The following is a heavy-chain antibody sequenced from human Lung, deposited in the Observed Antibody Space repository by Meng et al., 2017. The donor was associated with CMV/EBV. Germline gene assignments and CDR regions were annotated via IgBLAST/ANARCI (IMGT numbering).Heavy chain of an antibody. V-gene: IGHV3-30*02. D-gene: IGHD6-19*01. CDR3: AKNGQGTSGWFYFDL. Sequence: GESXKISXAASGFSFSNYDMHWVRQAPGKGLEWVAIIRYDGSNKYNTDSVKGRFTISRDNSKNTLSLQMNSLGAEDTAVYYCAKNGQGTSGWFYFDLWGQGXLVTVSS. J-gene: IGHJ4*02. CDR1: GFSFSNYD. CDR2: IRYDGSNK.